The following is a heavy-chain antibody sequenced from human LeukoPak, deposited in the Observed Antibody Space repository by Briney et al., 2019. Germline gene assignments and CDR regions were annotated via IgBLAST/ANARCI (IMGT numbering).Heavy chain of an antibody. Sequence: ASVKVSCKASGYTFTSYGISWVRQAPGQGLEWMGWISAYNGNTNYAQKLQGRVTMTTDTSTSTAYMELRSLRSDDTAVYYCARVCGSTSCYTPFDYWGQGTLVTVSS. CDR1: GYTFTSYG. CDR2: ISAYNGNT. V-gene: IGHV1-18*01. D-gene: IGHD2-2*02. J-gene: IGHJ4*02. CDR3: ARVCGSTSCYTPFDY.